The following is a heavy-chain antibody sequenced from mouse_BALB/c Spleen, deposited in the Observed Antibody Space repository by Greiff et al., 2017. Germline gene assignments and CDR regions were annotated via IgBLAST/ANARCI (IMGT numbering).Heavy chain of an antibody. V-gene: IGHV1S22*01. Sequence: LQQPGSELVRPGASVKLSCKASGYTFTSYWMHWVKQRPGQGLEWIGNIYPGSGSTNYDEKFKSKATLTVDTSSSTAYMQLSSLTSEDSAVYYCTRRSTMITNGFAYWGQGTLVTVSA. CDR2: IYPGSGST. CDR3: TRRSTMITNGFAY. CDR1: GYTFTSYW. D-gene: IGHD2-4*01. J-gene: IGHJ3*01.